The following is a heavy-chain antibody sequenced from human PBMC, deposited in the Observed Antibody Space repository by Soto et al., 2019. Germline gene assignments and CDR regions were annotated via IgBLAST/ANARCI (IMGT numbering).Heavy chain of an antibody. J-gene: IGHJ6*02. D-gene: IGHD6-19*01. CDR1: GFTISRHW. V-gene: IGHV3-74*01. CDR3: AKDLDISIAVAGYYYYYGMDV. CDR2: INGDGSSI. Sequence: PGGSLRLSCAASGFTISRHWMHWVRRAPGKGLVWVSRINGDGSSINYADSVRGRFTISRDNAKNTLYLQMNSLRSEDTAVYYCAKDLDISIAVAGYYYYYGMDVWGQGTTVTVSS.